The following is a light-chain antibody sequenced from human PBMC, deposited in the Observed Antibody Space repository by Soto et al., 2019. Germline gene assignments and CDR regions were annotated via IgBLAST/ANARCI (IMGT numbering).Light chain of an antibody. Sequence: ETVMTQSPATLSVSPGERATLSCRASQSVRTKLAWYQQKPGQAPRLLIYGASSRATGIPARFSGSGSGTEFTLTISSLQSEDSGVYYCQQYIRWPLTFGGGTKVEIK. V-gene: IGKV3D-15*01. CDR3: QQYIRWPLT. CDR2: GAS. CDR1: QSVRTK. J-gene: IGKJ4*01.